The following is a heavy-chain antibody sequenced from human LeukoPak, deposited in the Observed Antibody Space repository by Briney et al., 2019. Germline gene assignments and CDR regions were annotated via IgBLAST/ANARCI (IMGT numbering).Heavy chain of an antibody. D-gene: IGHD2-21*02. J-gene: IGHJ4*02. Sequence: SVKVSCKASGGTFSSYAISWVRQAPGQGLEWMGGIIPIFGTANYAQKFQGRVTITADESTSTAYMELSSLRSEDAAVYYCARDCGGDCSTHLDYWGQGTLVTVSS. CDR2: IIPIFGTA. CDR3: ARDCGGDCSTHLDY. CDR1: GGTFSSYA. V-gene: IGHV1-69*13.